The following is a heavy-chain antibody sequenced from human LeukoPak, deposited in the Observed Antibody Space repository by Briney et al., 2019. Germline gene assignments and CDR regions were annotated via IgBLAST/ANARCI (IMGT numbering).Heavy chain of an antibody. J-gene: IGHJ4*02. CDR1: GFTFSTHA. D-gene: IGHD1-26*01. Sequence: GGSLRLSCGASGFTFSTHAMHWVRQAPGKGLEWVAFISYDGSKRCHADSVKGRFTISRDNSKNTLHLQMNSLRPEDTAVYYCARDLSGSYSLDYWGQGTLVTVSS. V-gene: IGHV3-30-3*01. CDR2: ISYDGSKR. CDR3: ARDLSGSYSLDY.